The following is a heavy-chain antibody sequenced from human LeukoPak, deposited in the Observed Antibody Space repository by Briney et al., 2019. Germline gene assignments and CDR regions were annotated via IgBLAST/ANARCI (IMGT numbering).Heavy chain of an antibody. Sequence: GGSLRLSCVVTGFIVSSNYMSWVRQAPGKGLEWVSVIYSGGSTYYADSVKGRFTISRDNSKNTVYLQMNSLRAEDTAVYYCARAAGGPIAAAGTGSDNWFDPWGQGTLVTVS. CDR1: GFIVSSNY. V-gene: IGHV3-53*05. CDR3: ARAAGGPIAAAGTGSDNWFDP. CDR2: IYSGGST. D-gene: IGHD6-13*01. J-gene: IGHJ5*02.